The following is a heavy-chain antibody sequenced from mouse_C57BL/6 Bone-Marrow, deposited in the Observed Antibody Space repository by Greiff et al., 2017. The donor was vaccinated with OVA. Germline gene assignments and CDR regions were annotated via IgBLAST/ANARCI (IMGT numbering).Heavy chain of an antibody. CDR2: IDPENGDT. CDR3: TSYGNFDY. V-gene: IGHV14-4*01. Sequence: VQLQQSGAELVRPGASVKLSCTASGFNIKDDYMHWVKQRPEQGLEWIGWIDPENGDTAYASKFPGTATITADTSSNTAYLQLSSLTSEDTAVYYCTSYGNFDYWGQGTTLTVAS. CDR1: GFNIKDDY. D-gene: IGHD2-1*01. J-gene: IGHJ2*01.